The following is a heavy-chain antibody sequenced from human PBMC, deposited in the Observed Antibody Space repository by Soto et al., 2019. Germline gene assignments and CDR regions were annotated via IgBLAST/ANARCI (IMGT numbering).Heavy chain of an antibody. CDR1: GYTFTSYY. CDR3: ARDQAYDFWSGSSGGAYYYGMDV. J-gene: IGHJ6*02. Sequence: QVQLVQSGAEVKKPGASVKVSCKASGYTFTSYYMHWVRQAPGQGLEWMGIINPSGGSTSYAQKFQGRVTMTRDTSTSTVYMELSSLRSEDTAVYYCARDQAYDFWSGSSGGAYYYGMDVWGQGTTVTVSS. CDR2: INPSGGST. D-gene: IGHD3-3*01. V-gene: IGHV1-46*01.